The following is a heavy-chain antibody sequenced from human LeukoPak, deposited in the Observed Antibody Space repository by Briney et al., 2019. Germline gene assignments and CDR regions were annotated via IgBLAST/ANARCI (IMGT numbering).Heavy chain of an antibody. CDR2: ISTSSIYI. J-gene: IGHJ3*02. D-gene: IGHD4-23*01. V-gene: IGHV3-21*01. CDR1: GFIFSGYS. Sequence: GGSLRLSCAVSGFIFSGYSMNWVRQAPGKGLEWVSSISTSSIYIYYADSVKGRFTISRDNAKNSLYLQMNSLRAEDTAVYYCARGQDTVVTSRDAFDIWGQGTMVTVSS. CDR3: ARGQDTVVTSRDAFDI.